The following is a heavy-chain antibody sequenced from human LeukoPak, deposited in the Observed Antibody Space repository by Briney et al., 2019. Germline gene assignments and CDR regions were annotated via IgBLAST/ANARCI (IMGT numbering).Heavy chain of an antibody. V-gene: IGHV3-48*01. J-gene: IGHJ4*02. CDR2: VSSGASTK. Sequence: PGGSLRLSCAASGFSFSTYSMNWVRHAAGKGLEWVSYVSSGASTKYYADSVEGRFTVSRDNAKNSLYLQMNSLRAEDSGVYYCARPRGGGSHDDFDYWGQGTLVTVSS. CDR3: ARPRGGGSHDDFDY. D-gene: IGHD1-26*01. CDR1: GFSFSTYS.